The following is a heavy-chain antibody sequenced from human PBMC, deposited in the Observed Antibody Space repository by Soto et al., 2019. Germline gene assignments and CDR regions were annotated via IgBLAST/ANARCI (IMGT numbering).Heavy chain of an antibody. CDR3: AKVVVAATRHTDFDS. V-gene: IGHV4-39*02. Sequence: SETLSLTCTVSGGSINSNNYYWAWIRQPPGKGLAWIASIYYDGSTYYNPSLKSRVSISVDTSKNHFTLKLSSATAADTAVYYCAKVVVAATRHTDFDSWGQGTLVTVSS. CDR1: GGSINSNNYY. CDR2: IYYDGST. J-gene: IGHJ4*02. D-gene: IGHD2-15*01.